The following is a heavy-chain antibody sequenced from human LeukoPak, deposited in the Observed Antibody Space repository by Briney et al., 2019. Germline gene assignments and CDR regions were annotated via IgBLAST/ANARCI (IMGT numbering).Heavy chain of an antibody. D-gene: IGHD1-26*01. Sequence: GGSLRLSCVASGLTFNNDWMNWVRQAPGKGLEWVANINPDGKRKYFVDSVKGRFSISRDNANNLVLLQMSSLRAEDTAVYYCAKGSTYSGSLVDYWGQGTLVTVSS. CDR2: INPDGKRK. CDR3: AKGSTYSGSLVDY. CDR1: GLTFNNDW. V-gene: IGHV3-7*03. J-gene: IGHJ4*02.